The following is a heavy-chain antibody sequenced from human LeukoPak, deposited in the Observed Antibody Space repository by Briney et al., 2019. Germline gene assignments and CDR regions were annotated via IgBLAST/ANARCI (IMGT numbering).Heavy chain of an antibody. Sequence: PSETLSLTCAVYGGSFSGYYWSWIRQPPGKGLEWIGEINHSGSTNYNPSLKSRVTISVDTSKNQFSLKLSSVTAADTAVYYCARVASSSWAVDYWGQGTLVTVSS. CDR3: ARVASSSWAVDY. J-gene: IGHJ4*02. D-gene: IGHD6-13*01. V-gene: IGHV4-34*01. CDR1: GGSFSGYY. CDR2: INHSGST.